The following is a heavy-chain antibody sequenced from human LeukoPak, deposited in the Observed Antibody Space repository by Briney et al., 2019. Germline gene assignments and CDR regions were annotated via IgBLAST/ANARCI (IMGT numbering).Heavy chain of an antibody. CDR2: IYYSGST. D-gene: IGHD3-22*01. Sequence: SPETLSLTCTVSGGSISSGGYYWSWIRQHPGKGLEWIGYIYYSGSTYYKPSLKSRVTISVDTSKNQFSLKLSSVTAADTAVYYCARAADSSGYYYDVKYYYDYWGQGTLVTVSS. J-gene: IGHJ4*02. CDR1: GGSISSGGYY. V-gene: IGHV4-31*03. CDR3: ARAADSSGYYYDVKYYYDY.